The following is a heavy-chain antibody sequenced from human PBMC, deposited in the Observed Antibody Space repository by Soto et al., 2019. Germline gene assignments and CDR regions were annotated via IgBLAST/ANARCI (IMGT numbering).Heavy chain of an antibody. V-gene: IGHV3-33*01. J-gene: IGHJ6*02. D-gene: IGHD3-10*01. Sequence: QVQLVESGGGVVQPGRSLRLSCAASGFTFSSYGMHWVRQAPGKGLEWVAVIWYDGNIKYYTDSVKGRFTISRDNSKNTLSLHMNSLRAEDTAVYYCARGEDMVRGPLYYYLDVWGQGTKVTVSS. CDR3: ARGEDMVRGPLYYYLDV. CDR1: GFTFSSYG. CDR2: IWYDGNIK.